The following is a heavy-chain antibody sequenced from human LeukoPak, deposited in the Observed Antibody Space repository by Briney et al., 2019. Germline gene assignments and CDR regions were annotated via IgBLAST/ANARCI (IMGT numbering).Heavy chain of an antibody. CDR3: VKGRSGGSYGM. CDR1: GFTFSNSG. J-gene: IGHJ4*02. V-gene: IGHV3-64D*09. D-gene: IGHD1-26*01. CDR2: ISSNGGST. Sequence: GGSLRLSCSASGFTFSNSGMHWVRQAPGNGLECVSAISSNGGSTYYADSVKGRFTISRDNSKNTLYLQMSSLRAEDTAVYYCVKGRSGGSYGMWGQGTLLTVSS.